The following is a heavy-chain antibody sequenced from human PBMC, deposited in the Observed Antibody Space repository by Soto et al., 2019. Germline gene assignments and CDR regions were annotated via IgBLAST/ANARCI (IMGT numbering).Heavy chain of an antibody. V-gene: IGHV3-21*01. CDR3: ARADYYDSSAYYFSGWFDP. CDR2: ISSSSSSI. Sequence: VGSLRLSCAASGFTFSAYNMNWVRQAPGKGLEWVSSISSSSSSIYYADSVKGRFTISRDNAKTSLYLQMNSLRAEDTAVYYCARADYYDSSAYYFSGWFDPWGQGTLVTVSS. J-gene: IGHJ5*02. D-gene: IGHD3-22*01. CDR1: GFTFSAYN.